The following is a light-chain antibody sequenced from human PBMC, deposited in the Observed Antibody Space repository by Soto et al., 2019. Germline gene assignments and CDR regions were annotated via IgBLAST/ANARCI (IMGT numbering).Light chain of an antibody. Sequence: EIVLTQSPATLSSLPGARVTLSCRASQDINTRLAWYQHRAGQAPRLLIYQTSIRAAGIPARFIASGTGTDLTRTIRDVQPEDFAVYYCHQRQSWTRTFGQGTKVDI. V-gene: IGKV3D-11*01. J-gene: IGKJ1*01. CDR1: QDINTR. CDR3: HQRQSWTRT. CDR2: QTS.